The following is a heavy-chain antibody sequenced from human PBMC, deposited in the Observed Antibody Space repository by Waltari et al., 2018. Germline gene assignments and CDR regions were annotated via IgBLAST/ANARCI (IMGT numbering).Heavy chain of an antibody. CDR2: IKQDGSDK. D-gene: IGHD6-19*01. CDR3: ASVRSGWDF. J-gene: IGHJ4*02. Sequence: EVQLVESGGGLVHPGGSLRLSCAASGFSFSSYWMSWVRQAPGKGLDWVASIKQDGSDKHYMDSVRGRFTISRDNAKKSLYLEMNRLIDDDTAVYYCASVRSGWDFWGQGTLVTVSS. CDR1: GFSFSSYW. V-gene: IGHV3-7*02.